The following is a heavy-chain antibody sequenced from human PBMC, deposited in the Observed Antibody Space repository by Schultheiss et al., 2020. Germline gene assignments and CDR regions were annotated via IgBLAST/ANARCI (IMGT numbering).Heavy chain of an antibody. CDR2: MNPNSGNT. J-gene: IGHJ3*02. CDR3: ARGHLTYRCASRFGAFDI. CDR1: GYTFTSYD. D-gene: IGHD3-16*02. Sequence: ASVKVSCKASGYTFTSYDINWVRQATGQGLEWMGWMNPNSGNTGYAQKFQGRVTMTRNTSISTAYMELSSLRSEDTAVYYCARGHLTYRCASRFGAFDIWGQGTMV. V-gene: IGHV1-8*01.